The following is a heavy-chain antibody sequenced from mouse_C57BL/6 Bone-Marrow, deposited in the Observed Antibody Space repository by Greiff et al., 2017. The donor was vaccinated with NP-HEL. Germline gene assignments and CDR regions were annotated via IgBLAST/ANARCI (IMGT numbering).Heavy chain of an antibody. CDR1: GYTFTSYW. Sequence: VQLQQSGAELVKPGASVKMSCKASGYTFTSYWITWVKQRPGQGLEWIGDIYPGSGSTNYNEKFKSKATLTVDTSSSTAYMQLSSLTSEDSAVYCCARSGDYYAMDYWGQGTSVTVSS. V-gene: IGHV1-55*01. D-gene: IGHD3-1*01. J-gene: IGHJ4*01. CDR2: IYPGSGST. CDR3: ARSGDYYAMDY.